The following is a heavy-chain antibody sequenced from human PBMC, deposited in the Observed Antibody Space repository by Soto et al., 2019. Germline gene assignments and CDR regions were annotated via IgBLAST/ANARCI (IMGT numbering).Heavy chain of an antibody. V-gene: IGHV4-39*01. CDR1: GGSISSSSYY. CDR3: ARGLLRFLEWLSGGWFDP. J-gene: IGHJ5*02. D-gene: IGHD3-3*01. Sequence: ASETLSLTCTVSGGSISSSSYYWGWIRQPPGKGLEWIGSIYYSGSTYYNPSLKSRVTISVDTSKNQFSLKLSSVTAADTAVYYCARGLLRFLEWLSGGWFDPWGQGTLVTVSS. CDR2: IYYSGST.